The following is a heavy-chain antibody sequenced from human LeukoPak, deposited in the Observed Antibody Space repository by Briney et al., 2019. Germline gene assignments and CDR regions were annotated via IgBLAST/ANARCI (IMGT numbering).Heavy chain of an antibody. CDR3: ARVLGFRPDTLKGSDY. Sequence: ASVRVSCKASVYTFTSYGISWVRQAPGQGLEWVGWISAYNGNTNYAQRLQGRVTMTTDRSTSTAHMEVRSLRSDDTAVYCCARVLGFRPDTLKGSDYWGQGTLVTVSS. CDR2: ISAYNGNT. V-gene: IGHV1-18*01. CDR1: VYTFTSYG. J-gene: IGHJ4*02.